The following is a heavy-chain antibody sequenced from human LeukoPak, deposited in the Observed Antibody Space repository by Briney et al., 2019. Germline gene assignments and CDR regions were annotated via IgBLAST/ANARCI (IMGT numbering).Heavy chain of an antibody. J-gene: IGHJ4*02. V-gene: IGHV3-7*01. Sequence: GGSLRLSCAASGFTFSSYWMSWVRQAPGKGLEGVANMKYDGSEKYYVDSVKGRFTISRDNAKNSLYLQMNSLRAEDTAVCYCARDIEAAGLFLDYWGQGTLVTVSS. D-gene: IGHD6-13*01. CDR3: ARDIEAAGLFLDY. CDR1: GFTFSSYW. CDR2: MKYDGSEK.